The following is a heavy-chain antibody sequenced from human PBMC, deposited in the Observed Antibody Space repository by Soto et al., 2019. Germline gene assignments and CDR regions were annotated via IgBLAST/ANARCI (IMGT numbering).Heavy chain of an antibody. J-gene: IGHJ3*02. CDR2: IYYSGST. CDR1: GGSISSGGYY. D-gene: IGHD3-3*01. CDR3: ASRRPGTIFGVVIMSAFDI. V-gene: IGHV4-31*03. Sequence: LSLTCTVSGGSISSGGYYWSWIRQHPGKGLEWIGYIYYSGSTYYNPSLKSRVTISVDTSKNQFSLKLSSVTAADTAVYYCASRRPGTIFGVVIMSAFDIWGQGTMVTV.